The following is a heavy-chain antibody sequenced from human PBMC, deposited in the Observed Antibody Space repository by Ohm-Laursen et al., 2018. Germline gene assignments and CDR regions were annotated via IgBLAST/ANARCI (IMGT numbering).Heavy chain of an antibody. J-gene: IGHJ6*02. V-gene: IGHV3-11*01. CDR1: GFTFSDYY. D-gene: IGHD2-21*02. CDR2: ITSSGDTL. Sequence: SLRLSCAASGFTFSDYYMSWICQAPGKGLEWISYITSSGDTLYYVDSVKGRFSISRDNAKNSLYLQMNSLRVEDTALYYCASFLLPYYYYTIGVWGQGTTVTVSS. CDR3: ASFLLPYYYYTIGV.